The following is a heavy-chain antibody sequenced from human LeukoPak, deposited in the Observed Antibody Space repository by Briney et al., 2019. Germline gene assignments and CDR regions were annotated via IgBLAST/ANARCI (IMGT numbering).Heavy chain of an antibody. Sequence: PGGSLRLSCAPSGFTFSSYWMHWVRQAPGKGLVWVSRINTDGSTITYADSVKGRFTISRDNAKNTPYLQMNSLRGEDTAVYFCARERKSSTSMDYWGQGTLVTVSS. CDR1: GFTFSSYW. CDR2: INTDGSTI. J-gene: IGHJ4*02. D-gene: IGHD2-2*01. V-gene: IGHV3-74*01. CDR3: ARERKSSTSMDY.